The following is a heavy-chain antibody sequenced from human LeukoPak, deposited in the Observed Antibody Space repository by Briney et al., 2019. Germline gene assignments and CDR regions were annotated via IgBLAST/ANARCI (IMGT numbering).Heavy chain of an antibody. CDR2: TYYRSKWYN. CDR3: AREAMVTFGGALDV. V-gene: IGHV6-1*01. CDR1: GDSVSTNRAA. J-gene: IGHJ6*04. D-gene: IGHD3-16*01. Sequence: SQTLSLTCALYGDSVSTNRAAWTWIRQSPSRGLEWLGRTYYRSKWYNDYGVSVKSRITINADTSKNQFSLQLKSVTPEDTAVYFCAREAMVTFGGALDVWGKGTTVTVSS.